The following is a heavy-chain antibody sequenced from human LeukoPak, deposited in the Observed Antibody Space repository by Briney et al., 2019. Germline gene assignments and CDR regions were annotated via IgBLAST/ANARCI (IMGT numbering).Heavy chain of an antibody. Sequence: ASVKVSCKASGYTFTGYYMHWVRQAPGQGLEWMGWINPNSGGTNYAQKFQGRVTMTRDTSISTAYMELSRLRSDDTAVYYCAREGGRGYYDSSGYYLYYWGQGTLVTVSS. J-gene: IGHJ4*02. CDR3: AREGGRGYYDSSGYYLYY. CDR1: GYTFTGYY. D-gene: IGHD3-22*01. V-gene: IGHV1-2*02. CDR2: INPNSGGT.